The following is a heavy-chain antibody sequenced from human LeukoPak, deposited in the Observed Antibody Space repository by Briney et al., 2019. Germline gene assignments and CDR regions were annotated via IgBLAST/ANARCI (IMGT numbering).Heavy chain of an antibody. J-gene: IGHJ4*02. V-gene: IGHV3-15*01. CDR3: TTAPHYYDRSGYH. CDR2: ITSTTDAATT. Sequence: GGSPRLSCVPSGFTFSNVWLSPVSQGPRKGVWSGGRITSTTDAATTDYAAPVKGRFTVSRDDAQNTVYQQMNSLKTEDTAVYYCTTAPHYYDRSGYHWGQGTLVIDCS. CDR1: GFTFSNVW. D-gene: IGHD3-22*01.